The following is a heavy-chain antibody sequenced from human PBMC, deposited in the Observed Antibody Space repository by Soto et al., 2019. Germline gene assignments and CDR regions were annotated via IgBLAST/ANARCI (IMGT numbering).Heavy chain of an antibody. CDR3: ARDITMVRGVIARYYYGMDV. J-gene: IGHJ6*02. CDR2: IWYDGSNK. D-gene: IGHD3-10*01. Sequence: QVQLVESGGGVVQPGRSLRLSCAASGFTFSSYGMHWVRQAPGKGLEWVAVIWYDGSNKYYADSVKGQFTISRDNSKNTLYLQMNSPRAEDTAVYYCARDITMVRGVIARYYYGMDVWGQGTTVTVSS. V-gene: IGHV3-33*01. CDR1: GFTFSSYG.